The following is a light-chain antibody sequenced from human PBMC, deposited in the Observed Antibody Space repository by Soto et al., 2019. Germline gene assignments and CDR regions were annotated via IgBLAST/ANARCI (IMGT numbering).Light chain of an antibody. CDR1: SSDVGGYNY. CDR3: SSYTSSTIRV. J-gene: IGLJ1*01. V-gene: IGLV2-11*01. Sequence: QSVLTQPRSVSGSPGQSVTISCTGTSSDVGGYNYVSWYQQHPGKAPKLMIYDVSKRPSGVPDRFSGSKSGNTASLTISGLQAEDEADYYCSSYTSSTIRVFGTGTKVTVL. CDR2: DVS.